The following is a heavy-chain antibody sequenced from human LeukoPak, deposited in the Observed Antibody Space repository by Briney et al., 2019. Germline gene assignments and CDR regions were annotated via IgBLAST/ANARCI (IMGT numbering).Heavy chain of an antibody. V-gene: IGHV4-31*03. CDR2: IYYSGST. CDR1: AGSISSGGYY. Sequence: SETLSLTCTVSAGSISSGGYYWSWLRQHPGRGLEWIGYIYYSGSTYYNPSLKSRVTISVDTSKNQFSLKLSSVTAADTAVYYCARDLGGATFDYWGQGTLVTVSS. D-gene: IGHD1-26*01. J-gene: IGHJ4*02. CDR3: ARDLGGATFDY.